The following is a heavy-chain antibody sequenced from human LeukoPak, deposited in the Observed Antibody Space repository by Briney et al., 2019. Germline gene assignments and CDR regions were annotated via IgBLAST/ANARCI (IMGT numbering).Heavy chain of an antibody. V-gene: IGHV3-30*18. D-gene: IGHD4-23*01. CDR2: ISYDGSNK. CDR1: GFTFSSYG. CDR3: AKDNSEGYFDY. J-gene: IGHJ4*02. Sequence: QAGGSLRLSCAASGFTFSSYGMHWVRQAPGKGLEWVAVISYDGSNKYYADSVKGRFTISRDNSKNTLYLQMNSLRAEDTAVYYCAKDNSEGYFDYWGQGTLVTVSS.